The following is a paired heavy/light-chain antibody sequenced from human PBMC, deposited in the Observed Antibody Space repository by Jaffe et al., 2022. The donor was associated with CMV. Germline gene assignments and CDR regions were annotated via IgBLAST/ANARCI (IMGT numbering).Heavy chain of an antibody. CDR1: GYSFTAYY. D-gene: IGHD3-10*01. V-gene: IGHV1-2*02. CDR2: INPDSGGT. CDR3: ARDSYYYGLGD. Sequence: QVQLVQSGAEVKKPGASVKVSCKASGYSFTAYYIHWVRQAPGQGLEWMGWINPDSGGTNYAQKFQGRVTMTRDTSITTAYMEVSRLRSDDTAVYYCARDSYYYGLGDWGQGTLVTVSS. J-gene: IGHJ1*01.
Light chain of an antibody. CDR3: CSYATSSRV. V-gene: IGLV2-23*02. Sequence: QSALTQPASVSGSPGQSITISCTGTGGDVGSYNFVSWYQQHPGKAPKLMIYEVNKRPSGVSNRFSGSKSGNTASLTISGLQAEDEADYYCCSYATSSRVFGGGTKLTVL. J-gene: IGLJ3*02. CDR1: GGDVGSYNF. CDR2: EVN.